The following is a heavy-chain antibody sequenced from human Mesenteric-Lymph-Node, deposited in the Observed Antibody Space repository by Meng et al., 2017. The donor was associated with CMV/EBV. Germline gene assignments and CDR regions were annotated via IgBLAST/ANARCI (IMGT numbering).Heavy chain of an antibody. CDR3: ARGDCSSTSCYFNGYYYYGMDV. CDR1: GFTFSSDS. J-gene: IGHJ6*02. Sequence: GGSLRLSCAASGFTFSSDSMNWVRQAPGKGLEWVSSISSSSSYIYYADSGKGRFTISRDNAKNSLYLQMNSLRAEDTAVYYCARGDCSSTSCYFNGYYYYGMDVWGQGTTVTVSS. V-gene: IGHV3-21*01. CDR2: ISSSSSYI. D-gene: IGHD2-2*01.